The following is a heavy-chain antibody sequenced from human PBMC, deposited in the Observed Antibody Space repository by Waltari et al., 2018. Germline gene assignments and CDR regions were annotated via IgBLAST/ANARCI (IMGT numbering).Heavy chain of an antibody. CDR1: GYTFSDYY. J-gene: IGHJ3*01. Sequence: EVQLLQSGAELKEPGTTVRISCKVSGYTFSDYYIHWVQQAPGKGLRWMGLVDPEDGETIYADNFQGRVTITADTSTETAFMELSSLTSDDTAVYYCVTALGDRSSASRPFDVWGLGTLITVSS. D-gene: IGHD3-10*01. CDR2: VDPEDGET. CDR3: VTALGDRSSASRPFDV. V-gene: IGHV1-69-2*01.